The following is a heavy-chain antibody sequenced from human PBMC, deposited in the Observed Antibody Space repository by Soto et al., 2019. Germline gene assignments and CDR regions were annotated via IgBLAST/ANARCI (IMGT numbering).Heavy chain of an antibody. D-gene: IGHD2-2*01. CDR2: IYYTGRT. CDR1: GGSLKSGGYY. V-gene: IGHV4-31*02. Sequence: QVQLQESGPGLVKPSQTLSLTCTVSGGSLKSGGYYWSWVRQHPGRGLEWIGYIYYTGRTYYNPSLEGRLTLSVDTSTNQFSRRLSSVTAAATAVYSCARDVPSTHTGFDLWGHGTLVTVSS. J-gene: IGHJ5*02. CDR3: ARDVPSTHTGFDL.